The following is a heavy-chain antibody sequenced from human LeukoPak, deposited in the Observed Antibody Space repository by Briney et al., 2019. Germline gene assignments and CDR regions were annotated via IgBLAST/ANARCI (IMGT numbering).Heavy chain of an antibody. CDR1: GFTFSSYG. D-gene: IGHD3-10*01. Sequence: GGSLRLSCAASGFTFSSYGMHWVRQAPGKGLEWVAFIRYDGSNKYYADSVKGRFTISRDNSKNTLYLQMNSLRAEDTAVYYCARHRSCYYYGSGSFCRSRWFDPWGQGTLVTVSS. CDR3: ARHRSCYYYGSGSFCRSRWFDP. CDR2: IRYDGSNK. V-gene: IGHV3-30*02. J-gene: IGHJ5*02.